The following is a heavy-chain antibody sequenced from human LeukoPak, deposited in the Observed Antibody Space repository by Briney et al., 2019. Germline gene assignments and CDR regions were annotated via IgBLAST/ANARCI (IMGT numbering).Heavy chain of an antibody. CDR2: IIPIFGTA. CDR1: GGTFSSYA. Sequence: SVKVSCKASGGTFSSYAISWVRQAPGQGLEWMGGIIPIFGTANYAQKFQGRVTITADESTSTAYMELSSLRSEDTAVYYCARLTYYDSSGYYPGGVDYWGQGTLVTVSS. CDR3: ARLTYYDSSGYYPGGVDY. V-gene: IGHV1-69*01. D-gene: IGHD3-22*01. J-gene: IGHJ4*02.